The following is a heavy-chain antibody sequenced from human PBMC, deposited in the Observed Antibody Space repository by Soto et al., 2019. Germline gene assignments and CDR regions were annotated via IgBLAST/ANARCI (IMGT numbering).Heavy chain of an antibody. CDR1: GYTFTSYN. D-gene: IGHD6-19*01. V-gene: IGHV1-3*01. CDR3: ARDKTGYSSGY. CDR2: INAGNGNT. Sequence: ASVKVSCKASGYTFTSYNMHWVRQAPGQRLEWMGWINAGNGNTNYAQKLQGRVTMTTDTSTSTAYMELRSLRSDDTAVYYCARDKTGYSSGYWGQGTLVTVSS. J-gene: IGHJ4*02.